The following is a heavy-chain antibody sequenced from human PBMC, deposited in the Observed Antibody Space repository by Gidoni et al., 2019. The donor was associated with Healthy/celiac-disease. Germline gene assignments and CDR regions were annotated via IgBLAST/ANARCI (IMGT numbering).Heavy chain of an antibody. CDR3: ARDYYYDSSGYYDDYYYGMDV. Sequence: EVQLVESGGGLVKPGGSLRLSCASSGFTFSRYSMNWFRQAPGKGLEWVSSISSSSSYIYYADSVKGRFTISRDNAKNSLYLQMNSLRAEDTAVYYCARDYYYDSSGYYDDYYYGMDVWGQGTTVTVSS. J-gene: IGHJ6*02. CDR2: ISSSSSYI. D-gene: IGHD3-22*01. CDR1: GFTFSRYS. V-gene: IGHV3-21*01.